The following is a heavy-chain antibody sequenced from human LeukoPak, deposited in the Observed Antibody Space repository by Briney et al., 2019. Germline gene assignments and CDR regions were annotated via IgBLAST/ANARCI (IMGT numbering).Heavy chain of an antibody. V-gene: IGHV3-30-3*01. J-gene: IGHJ4*02. CDR2: ILYDGSNK. D-gene: IGHD2-21*01. CDR3: AREAPLHMACFDY. Sequence: GGSLRLSCAASGFTFSSYAMHWVRQAPGKGPEWVAVILYDGSNKYYADSVKGRFTISRDNSKNTLYLQMNSLRAEDTAVYYCAREAPLHMACFDYWGQGTLVTVSS. CDR1: GFTFSSYA.